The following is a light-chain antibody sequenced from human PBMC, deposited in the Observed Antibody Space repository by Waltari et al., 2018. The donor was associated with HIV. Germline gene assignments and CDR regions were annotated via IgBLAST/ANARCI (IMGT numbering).Light chain of an antibody. CDR2: GAS. J-gene: IGKJ4*01. CDR3: QQYANSPLT. V-gene: IGKV3-15*01. CDR1: QTVIGN. Sequence: EIVMTQSPATLSVSPGERATLSCRASQTVIGNLAWYQQKPGQAPRLLVYGASARAAGVPARFTGSGSGTDFTLTISGLEPEDFAVYYCQQYANSPLTFGGGTKVEIK.